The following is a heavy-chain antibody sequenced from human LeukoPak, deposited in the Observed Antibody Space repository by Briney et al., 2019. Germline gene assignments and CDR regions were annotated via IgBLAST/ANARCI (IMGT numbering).Heavy chain of an antibody. CDR2: INDRGTNT. V-gene: IGHV3-23*01. CDR3: ARCPRDNCRGGFDY. D-gene: IGHD1-1*01. CDR1: GFTFSSNA. J-gene: IGHJ4*02. Sequence: GGALRLSCTPSGFTFSSNAMSWVRQAPGEGLGWVSSINDRGTNTYYTDSGRGRFTSSRDNSKNRLFLQMNSLRAEDTAFYYCARCPRDNCRGGFDYWGQGALVTVSS.